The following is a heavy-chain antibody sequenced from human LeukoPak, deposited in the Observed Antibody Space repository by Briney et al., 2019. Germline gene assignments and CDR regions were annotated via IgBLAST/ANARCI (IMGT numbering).Heavy chain of an antibody. Sequence: PGGSLRLSCAASGFTFSSYWMTWVRQAPGKELEWVANINEDGSEKYYVDSVKGRFTISRDNAKNSLYLQMNSLRAEDTAVYYCVRDGAVVTSGNYPWRYFQYWGQGTLVAVSS. CDR2: INEDGSEK. CDR1: GFTFSSYW. D-gene: IGHD3-10*01. CDR3: VRDGAVVTSGNYPWRYFQY. J-gene: IGHJ1*01. V-gene: IGHV3-7*01.